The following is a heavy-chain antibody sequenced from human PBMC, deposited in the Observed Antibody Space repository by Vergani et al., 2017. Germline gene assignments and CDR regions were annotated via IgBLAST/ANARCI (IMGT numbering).Heavy chain of an antibody. CDR1: GGTFSSYT. CDR3: ARDYLATDAFDI. Sequence: QVQLVQSGAEVKKPGSSVKVSCKASGGTFSSYTISWVRQAPGQGLEWMGRINAGNGNTKYSQKFQGRVTITRDTSASTAYMELSSLRSEDTAVYYCARDYLATDAFDIWGQGTMVTVSS. D-gene: IGHD5-12*01. CDR2: INAGNGNT. J-gene: IGHJ3*02. V-gene: IGHV1-69*09.